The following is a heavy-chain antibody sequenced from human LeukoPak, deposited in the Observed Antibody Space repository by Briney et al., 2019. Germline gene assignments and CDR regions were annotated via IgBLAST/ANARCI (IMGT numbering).Heavy chain of an antibody. CDR2: ISSGRGTK. CDR1: GFTFSNYN. D-gene: IGHD3-16*01. V-gene: IGHV3-48*01. CDR3: ARDARDHVWGTYPYFFDN. Sequence: WGALRLSCAASGFTFSNYNMSWVRQGPGKGLECVGYISSGRGTKYYSDSVKGRFTISRDNAKHSLHLQTNSLRVEDTAVYFCARDARDHVWGTYPYFFDNWGQGVLVTVSS. J-gene: IGHJ4*02.